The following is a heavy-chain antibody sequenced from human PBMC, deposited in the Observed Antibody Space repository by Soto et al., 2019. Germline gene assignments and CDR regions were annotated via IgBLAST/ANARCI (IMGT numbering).Heavy chain of an antibody. J-gene: IGHJ4*02. Sequence: GGSLRLSCAASGFTFDDYTMHWVRQAPGKGLEWVSLISWDGGSTYYADSVKGRFTISRDNSKNSLYLQMNSLRTEDTAMYYCARHGYSSGYSDYWGQGTLVTVSS. CDR3: ARHGYSSGYSDY. CDR1: GFTFDDYT. V-gene: IGHV3-43*01. D-gene: IGHD3-22*01. CDR2: ISWDGGST.